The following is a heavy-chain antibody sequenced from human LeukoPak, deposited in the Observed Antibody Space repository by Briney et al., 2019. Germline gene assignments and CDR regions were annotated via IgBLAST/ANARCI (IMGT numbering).Heavy chain of an antibody. CDR3: ARIPGGYDILTGYYSRDRLES. D-gene: IGHD3-9*01. CDR1: GGSISSYY. J-gene: IGHJ5*01. Sequence: SETLSLTCTVSGGSISSYYWSWIRQPPGKGLEWIGYIYYSGSTNYNPSLKSRVNTSVDTSKNQFSLKLSSVTAADTAVYYCARIPGGYDILTGYYSRDRLESWGQGTRVTVYS. CDR2: IYYSGST. V-gene: IGHV4-59*01.